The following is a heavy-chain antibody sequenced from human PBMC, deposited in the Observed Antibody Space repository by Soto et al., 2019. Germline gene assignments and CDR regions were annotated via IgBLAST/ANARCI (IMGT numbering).Heavy chain of an antibody. V-gene: IGHV4-59*08. CDR2: IYYSGTT. CDR3: ARLVVVAPVANV. CDR1: GGSISSYY. D-gene: IGHD2-21*01. J-gene: IGHJ4*02. Sequence: SETLSLTCTVSGGSISSYYWSWIRQPPGKGLEWIGYIYYSGTTYYSPSLKDRVSISVDTSKNSFSLNLTSVTAADTAVYFCARLVVVAPVANVWGQGALVTVSS.